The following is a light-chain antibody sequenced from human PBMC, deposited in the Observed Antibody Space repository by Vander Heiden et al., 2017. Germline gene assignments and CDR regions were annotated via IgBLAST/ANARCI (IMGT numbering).Light chain of an antibody. V-gene: IGLV3-25*03. CDR2: KDT. Sequence: SYELTQPPSVSVSPGQTARITCSGDALPKQYAYWYQQKPGQAPVLVIYKDTERPSGIPERFSGSSSGTTVTLTISVVQSEDEADYYCQSADSSGARGVFGGGTKLTVL. CDR1: ALPKQY. CDR3: QSADSSGARGV. J-gene: IGLJ3*02.